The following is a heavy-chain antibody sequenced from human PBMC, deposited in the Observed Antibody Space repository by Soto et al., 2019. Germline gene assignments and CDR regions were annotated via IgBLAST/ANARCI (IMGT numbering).Heavy chain of an antibody. V-gene: IGHV1-69*13. CDR3: ANSVVVGLFDY. D-gene: IGHD3-22*01. CDR1: GGTFSSYA. Sequence: ASVKVSCKASGGTFSSYAISWVRQAPGQGLEWMGGIIPIFGTANYAQKFQGRVTITADESTGTAYMELSSLRSEDTAVYYCANSVVVGLFDYWGQGTLATVSS. CDR2: IIPIFGTA. J-gene: IGHJ4*02.